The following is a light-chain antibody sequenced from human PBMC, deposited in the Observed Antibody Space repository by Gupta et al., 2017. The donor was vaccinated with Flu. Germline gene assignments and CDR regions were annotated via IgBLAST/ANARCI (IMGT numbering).Light chain of an antibody. Sequence: VTLSVSPGERATLSCRASQSVSSQLAWYQQKPGQSPRLVIYAASTRATGVPDRFTGSGYGTEFTLTISIRHYEDFAVYYCHQYKNWPPLTFGGGTKVEIK. CDR1: QSVSSQ. CDR3: HQYKNWPPLT. CDR2: AAS. V-gene: IGKV3-15*01. J-gene: IGKJ4*01.